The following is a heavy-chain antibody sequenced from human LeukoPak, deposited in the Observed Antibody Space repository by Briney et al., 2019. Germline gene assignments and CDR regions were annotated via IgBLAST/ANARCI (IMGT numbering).Heavy chain of an antibody. J-gene: IGHJ3*02. Sequence: GASVKVSCKASGYTFTGYDMHWVRQAPGQGLEWMGWINPNSGGTNYAQNFQGRVTMTRDTSISTAYMEVSRLRSDDTAVYYCARDRNSGSSLDIWGQGTMLTVSS. CDR2: INPNSGGT. CDR3: ARDRNSGSSLDI. V-gene: IGHV1-2*02. D-gene: IGHD6-6*01. CDR1: GYTFTGYD.